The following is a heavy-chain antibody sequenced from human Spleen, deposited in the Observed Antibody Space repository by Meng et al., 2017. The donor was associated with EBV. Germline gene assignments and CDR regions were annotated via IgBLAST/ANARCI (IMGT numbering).Heavy chain of an antibody. V-gene: IGHV1-3*01. CDR3: ARDPGYQKIDP. Sequence: QVQLVQSGAEVKKPGASVKVSCKTSGYPFTAYGVHWLRQAPGQRLEWMGWLNSVNDNTKYSQKFQGRVTITADDSTSTAYMELSSLRSEDTAVYYCARDPGYQKIDPWGQGTLITVSS. D-gene: IGHD6-13*01. CDR2: LNSVNDNT. J-gene: IGHJ5*02. CDR1: GYPFTAYG.